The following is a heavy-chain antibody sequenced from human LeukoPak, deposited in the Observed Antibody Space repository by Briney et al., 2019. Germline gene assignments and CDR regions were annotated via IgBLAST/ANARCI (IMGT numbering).Heavy chain of an antibody. CDR3: AGQFSFDAFDI. Sequence: SETLSLTCTVSGGSISSYYWSWIRQPPGKGLEWIGYIHYSGSTNYNPSLKSRVTISVDTSKNQFSLKLSSVTAADTAVYYCAGQFSFDAFDIWGQGTMVTVSS. D-gene: IGHD4-11*01. CDR2: IHYSGST. CDR1: GGSISSYY. V-gene: IGHV4-59*01. J-gene: IGHJ3*02.